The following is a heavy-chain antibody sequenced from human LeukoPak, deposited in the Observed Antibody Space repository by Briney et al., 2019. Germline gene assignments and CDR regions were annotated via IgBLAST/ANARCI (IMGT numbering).Heavy chain of an antibody. CDR1: GFTFKNYW. D-gene: IGHD1-26*01. J-gene: IGHJ4*02. Sequence: GGSLRLSCAASGFTFKNYWMSWVRQAPGKGLEWVAHIKEDGTEEYYLDSVKGRFTISKDDAKSSLYLQTNSLTTEDTAVYYCVRGGWELDYWGQGTLVTVSP. V-gene: IGHV3-7*01. CDR2: IKEDGTEE. CDR3: VRGGWELDY.